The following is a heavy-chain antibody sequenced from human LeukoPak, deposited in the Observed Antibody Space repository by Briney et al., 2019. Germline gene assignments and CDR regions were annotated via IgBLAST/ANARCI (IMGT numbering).Heavy chain of an antibody. D-gene: IGHD6-13*01. J-gene: IGHJ4*02. Sequence: SETLSLTCAVYGGSFSGYYWSWIRQPPGKGLEWFGEINHSGSTNYNPSLKSRVTISVDTSKNQFSLKLSSVTAADTAVYYCAGARGYRRIYWGQGTLVTVSS. CDR3: AGARGYRRIY. CDR2: INHSGST. V-gene: IGHV4-34*01. CDR1: GGSFSGYY.